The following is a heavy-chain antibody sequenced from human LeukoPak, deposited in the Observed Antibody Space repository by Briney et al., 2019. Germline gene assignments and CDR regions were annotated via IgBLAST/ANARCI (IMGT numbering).Heavy chain of an antibody. V-gene: IGHV3-66*01. J-gene: IGHJ5*02. CDR3: ARDNYGSYNWFDP. CDR2: IYSGGRP. D-gene: IGHD4-17*01. Sequence: GGSLRLSCAASGFTVSSNYMSWVRQAPGKGLEWVSVIYSGGRPYYADSVKGRFTISRDNSKNTLYLQMNSLRAEDTAVYYCARDNYGSYNWFDPWGQGTLVTVSS. CDR1: GFTVSSNY.